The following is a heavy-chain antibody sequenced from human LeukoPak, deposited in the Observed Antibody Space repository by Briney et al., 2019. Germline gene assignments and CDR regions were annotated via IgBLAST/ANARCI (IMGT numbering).Heavy chain of an antibody. J-gene: IGHJ6*03. Sequence: PSETLSLTCTVSGGPMSGHYGRGPGRPAGRAREGFGRLYTSGSTNYNPSLKSRVTMSVDTSKNQFSLKLSSVTAADTAVYYCARETSWLQSYYYYYYMDVWGKGTTVTVSS. D-gene: IGHD5-12*01. CDR1: GGPMSGHY. CDR2: LYTSGST. CDR3: ARETSWLQSYYYYYYMDV. V-gene: IGHV4-4*07.